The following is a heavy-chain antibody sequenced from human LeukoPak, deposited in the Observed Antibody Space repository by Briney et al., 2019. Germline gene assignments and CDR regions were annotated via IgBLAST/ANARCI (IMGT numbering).Heavy chain of an antibody. CDR1: EFTFVRYA. CDR2: ISSSSFKI. V-gene: IGHV3-48*04. CDR3: GRDPTPRFCSGGSCYPHYGRDV. D-gene: IGHD2-15*01. Sequence: GGSLRLSCAASEFTFVRYAMNWVRQAPGKGLEWVSYISSSSFKIGYADSVKGRFTISRDNSKNSLYLQMNSLRAEDTAVYYCGRDPTPRFCSGGSCYPHYGRDVWAKGPTVTVPP. J-gene: IGHJ6*04.